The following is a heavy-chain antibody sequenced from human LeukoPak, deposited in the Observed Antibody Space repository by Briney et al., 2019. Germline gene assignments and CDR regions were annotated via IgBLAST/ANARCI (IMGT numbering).Heavy chain of an antibody. CDR1: GGSISSYY. CDR2: IYTSGST. J-gene: IGHJ6*03. CDR3: ARVRNGRVSYYYYYYMDV. V-gene: IGHV4-4*07. D-gene: IGHD6-6*01. Sequence: SETLSLTCTVSGGSISSYYWSWIRQPAGKGLEWIGRIYTSGSTNYNPSLKSRVTMSVDTSKNQFSLKLSSVAAADTAVYYCARVRNGRVSYYYYYYMDVWGKGTTVTVSS.